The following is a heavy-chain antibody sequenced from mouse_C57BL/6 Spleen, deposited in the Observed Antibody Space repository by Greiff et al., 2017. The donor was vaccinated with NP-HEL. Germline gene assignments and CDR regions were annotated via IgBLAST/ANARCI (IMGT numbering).Heavy chain of an antibody. D-gene: IGHD3-1*01. CDR2: INPSNGGT. CDR1: GYTFTSYW. V-gene: IGHV1-53*01. J-gene: IGHJ4*01. CDR3: ARRANPDYYAMDY. Sequence: VQLQQSGTELVKPGASVKLSCKASGYTFTSYWMHWVKQRPGQGLEWIGNINPSNGGTNYNEKFKSKATLTVDKSSSTAYMQLSSLTSEDSAVYYCARRANPDYYAMDYWGQGTSVTVSS.